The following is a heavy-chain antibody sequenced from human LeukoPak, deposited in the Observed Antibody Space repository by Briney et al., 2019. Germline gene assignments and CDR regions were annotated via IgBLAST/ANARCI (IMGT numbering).Heavy chain of an antibody. CDR2: INHSGST. CDR1: GGSFSGYY. D-gene: IGHD2-2*02. V-gene: IGHV4-34*01. Sequence: PSETLSLTCAVYGGSFSGYYWSWIRQPPGKGLEWIGEINHSGSTNYNPSLKSRVTISVDPSKNQFSLKLSSVTAADTAVYYCARVGYCSSTSCYKNTNFDYWGQGTLVTVSS. J-gene: IGHJ4*02. CDR3: ARVGYCSSTSCYKNTNFDY.